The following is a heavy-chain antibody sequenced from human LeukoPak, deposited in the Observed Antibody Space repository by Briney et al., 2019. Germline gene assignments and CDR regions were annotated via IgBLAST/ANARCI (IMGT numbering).Heavy chain of an antibody. Sequence: EASVKVSCKVSGYTLTELSMHWVRQAPGKGLEWMGGFDPEDGETIYAQKFQGRVTMTEDTSTDTAYMELSSLRSEDTVAYYCATDFIAVAGTYYYYGMDVWGQGTTVTVSS. CDR1: GYTLTELS. J-gene: IGHJ6*02. D-gene: IGHD6-19*01. CDR3: ATDFIAVAGTYYYYGMDV. CDR2: FDPEDGET. V-gene: IGHV1-24*01.